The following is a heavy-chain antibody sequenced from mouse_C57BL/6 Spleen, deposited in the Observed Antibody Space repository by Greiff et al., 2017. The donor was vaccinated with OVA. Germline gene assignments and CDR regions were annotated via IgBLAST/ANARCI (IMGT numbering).Heavy chain of an antibody. CDR3: ARTYSLSYWYFDV. CDR2: IYPGDGDT. CDR1: GYAFSSSW. J-gene: IGHJ1*03. D-gene: IGHD2-12*01. V-gene: IGHV1-82*01. Sequence: VQLQQSGPELVKPGASVKISCKASGYAFSSSWMNWVKQRPGKGLEWIGRIYPGDGDTNYNGKFKGKATLTADKSSSTAYMQLSSLTSEDSAVYFCARTYSLSYWYFDVWGTGTTVTVSS.